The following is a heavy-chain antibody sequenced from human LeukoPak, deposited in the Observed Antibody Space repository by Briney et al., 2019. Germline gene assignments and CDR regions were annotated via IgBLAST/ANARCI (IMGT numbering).Heavy chain of an antibody. CDR2: IQYDGSDK. J-gene: IGHJ4*02. Sequence: QPGGSLRLSCAASGFTFSSDGMHWVRQAPGKGLEWVAFIQYDGSDKYYADSVKGRFTISRDNSKNTLYLQMNSLRVEDTAVYYCAKDRPNYDFWSGHGVFDYWGQGTLVTVSS. D-gene: IGHD3-3*01. V-gene: IGHV3-30*02. CDR1: GFTFSSDG. CDR3: AKDRPNYDFWSGHGVFDY.